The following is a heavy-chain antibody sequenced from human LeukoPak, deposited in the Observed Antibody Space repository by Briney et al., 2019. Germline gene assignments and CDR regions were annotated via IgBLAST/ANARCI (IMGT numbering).Heavy chain of an antibody. Sequence: GGSLRLSCAASGFSLITYNMNWVRQAPGKGLEWVSSISSTSSHIYYADSVKGRFTISRDNAKNSLYLQMNSLRAEDTAVYYCARETEMANLDYWGQGTLVTVSS. J-gene: IGHJ4*02. CDR1: GFSLITYN. D-gene: IGHD5-24*01. V-gene: IGHV3-21*06. CDR3: ARETEMANLDY. CDR2: ISSTSSHI.